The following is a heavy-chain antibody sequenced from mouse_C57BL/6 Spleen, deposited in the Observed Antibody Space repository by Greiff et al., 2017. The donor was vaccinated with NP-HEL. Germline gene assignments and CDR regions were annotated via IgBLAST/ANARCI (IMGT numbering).Heavy chain of an antibody. D-gene: IGHD1-1*01. V-gene: IGHV1-52*01. CDR3: ARDEYYGSSLWFAY. CDR2: IDPSDSEP. Sequence: QVQLQQPGAELVRPGSSVKLSCKASGYTFTSYWMHWVKQRPIQGLEWIGNIDPSDSEPHYNQKFKDKATLTVDKSSSTAYMQLSSLTSEDSAVYYWARDEYYGSSLWFAYWGQGTLVTVSA. CDR1: GYTFTSYW. J-gene: IGHJ3*01.